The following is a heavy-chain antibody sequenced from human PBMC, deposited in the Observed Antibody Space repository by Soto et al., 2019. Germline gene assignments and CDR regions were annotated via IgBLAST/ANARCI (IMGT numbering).Heavy chain of an antibody. CDR3: TSSYSTSSSPNY. Sequence: SETLSLTCSVSGGSMRNYYWNWLRQPPGRGLEWIGYVYHSGSTNYNPSLKSRVSMSVDVSRNHFSLTLHSVTSADTAVYFCTSSYSTSSSPNYWGQRTLVTVSS. CDR2: VYHSGST. J-gene: IGHJ4*02. D-gene: IGHD6-6*01. CDR1: GGSMRNYY. V-gene: IGHV4-59*01.